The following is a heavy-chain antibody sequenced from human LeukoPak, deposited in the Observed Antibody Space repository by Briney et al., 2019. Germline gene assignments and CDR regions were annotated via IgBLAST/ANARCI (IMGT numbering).Heavy chain of an antibody. CDR1: GGSISSYY. Sequence: PSETLSVTCTVSGGSISSYYWSWIRQPPGKGREWIGYIYDSGSTNYNPSLKNRVTISIDTSMTHFSPKLTSVTAADTAVYYCARHFALTGYYNDYYGMDVWGQGTTVTVSS. CDR3: ARHFALTGYYNDYYGMDV. J-gene: IGHJ6*02. CDR2: IYDSGST. V-gene: IGHV4-59*08. D-gene: IGHD3-9*01.